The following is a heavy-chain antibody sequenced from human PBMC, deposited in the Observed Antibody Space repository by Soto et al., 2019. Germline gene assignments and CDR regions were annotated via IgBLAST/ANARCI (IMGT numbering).Heavy chain of an antibody. CDR2: INHSGST. D-gene: IGHD5-12*01. CDR1: GGSFSGYY. V-gene: IGHV4-34*01. J-gene: IGHJ4*02. CDR3: ARVRRGYSGYDPPSFDY. Sequence: PSETLSLTCAVYGGSFSGYYWSWIRQPPGKGLEWIGEINHSGSTNYNPSLKSRVTISVDTSKNQFSLKLSSVTAADTAVYYCARVRRGYSGYDPPSFDYWGQGTLVTVSS.